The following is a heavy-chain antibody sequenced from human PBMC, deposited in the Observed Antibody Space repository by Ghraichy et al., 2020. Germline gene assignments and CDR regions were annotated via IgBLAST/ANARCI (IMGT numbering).Heavy chain of an antibody. J-gene: IGHJ2*01. D-gene: IGHD1-26*01. CDR1: GGSVSSGSYY. CDR3: ARDGGVYSGSYSGYWYFDL. CDR2: IYYSGST. Sequence: SETLSLTCTVSGGSVSSGSYYWSWIRQPPGKGLEWIGYIYYSGSTNYNPSLKSRVTISVDTSKNQFSLKLSSVTAADTAVYYCARDGGVYSGSYSGYWYFDLWGRGTLVTVSS. V-gene: IGHV4-61*01.